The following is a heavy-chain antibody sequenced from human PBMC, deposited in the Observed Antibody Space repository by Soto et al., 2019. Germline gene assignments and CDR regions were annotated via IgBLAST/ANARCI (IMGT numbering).Heavy chain of an antibody. Sequence: TSETLSLTCSVAGGSVNSGSYYWSWIRQPPGKGLEWIGYIYYRGITNYNPSLKSRVTISVDTSWNQFSLKLSSVTAADTAVYYCARVNGGPYYFDFWGPGTLVTVSS. CDR2: IYYRGIT. V-gene: IGHV4-61*01. D-gene: IGHD2-8*01. CDR3: ARVNGGPYYFDF. J-gene: IGHJ4*02. CDR1: GGSVNSGSYY.